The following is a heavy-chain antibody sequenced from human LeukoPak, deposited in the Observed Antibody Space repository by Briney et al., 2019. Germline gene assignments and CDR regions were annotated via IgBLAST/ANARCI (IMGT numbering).Heavy chain of an antibody. Sequence: GGSLRLSCAASGFTFSSYAMHWVRQSLGKGLEWVAVVSYDGFNKYYADSVKGRFTISRDNSKNTLYLQMNSPRAEDTAVYYCAKTKGYSYGYYFDYWGQGTLVTVSS. D-gene: IGHD5-18*01. CDR1: GFTFSSYA. J-gene: IGHJ4*02. CDR3: AKTKGYSYGYYFDY. V-gene: IGHV3-30*18. CDR2: VSYDGFNK.